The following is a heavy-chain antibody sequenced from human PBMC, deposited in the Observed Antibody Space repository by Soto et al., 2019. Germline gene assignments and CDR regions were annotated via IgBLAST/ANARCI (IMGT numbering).Heavy chain of an antibody. CDR2: IYYSGGT. J-gene: IGHJ4*02. D-gene: IGHD1-26*01. V-gene: IGHV4-59*01. CDR3: ATVGSISH. CDR1: GVSISSYY. Sequence: QVQLQESGPGLVKPSETLSLTCTVSGVSISSYYWSWIRQPPGKGLEWIGYIYYSGGTNYNPSLKSRVTMSVDTSKNQFSLKLSSVTAADTAVYYCATVGSISHWGQGTLVTVSS.